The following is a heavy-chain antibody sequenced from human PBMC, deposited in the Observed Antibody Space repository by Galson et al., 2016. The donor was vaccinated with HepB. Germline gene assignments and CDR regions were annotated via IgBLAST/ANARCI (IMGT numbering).Heavy chain of an antibody. CDR1: GYRFTRNG. V-gene: IGHV1-18*01. J-gene: IGHJ3*01. CDR3: ARDVQYAFDL. CDR2: ISANSGNT. Sequence: SVKVSCKASGYRFTRNGISWVRQAPGQGLEWIGWISANSGNTNYAQKFQGRVAMTGDTSTSTAYMELRSLRHDDTAVYYCARDVQYAFDLWGQGTVVSVSS.